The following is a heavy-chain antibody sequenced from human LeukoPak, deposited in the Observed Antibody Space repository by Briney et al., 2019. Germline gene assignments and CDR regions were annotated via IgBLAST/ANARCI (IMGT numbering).Heavy chain of an antibody. Sequence: SETLSFTCAVYGGSFSGYYWSWIRQPPGKGLEWIGEINHSGSTNYNPSLKSRVTISVDTSKNQFSLKLSSVTAADTAVYYCARGVGYCSSTSCKRGFDPWGQGTLVTVSS. CDR2: INHSGST. CDR1: GGSFSGYY. D-gene: IGHD2-2*03. CDR3: ARGVGYCSSTSCKRGFDP. J-gene: IGHJ5*02. V-gene: IGHV4-34*01.